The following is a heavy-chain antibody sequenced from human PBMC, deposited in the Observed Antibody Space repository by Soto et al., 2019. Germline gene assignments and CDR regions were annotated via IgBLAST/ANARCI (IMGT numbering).Heavy chain of an antibody. V-gene: IGHV4-39*01. CDR2: FYYSGST. Sequence: LQLQESGPGLVKPSETLSLSCTVSGGSVSSSTYYWGWIRQPPGKGLEWIGSFYYSGSTYYNPSLTSRGTISVDTSKNQFSLKLSSVTAADTAVYYCARQGIAVALYSWGQGTLVTVSS. D-gene: IGHD6-19*01. J-gene: IGHJ4*02. CDR1: GGSVSSSTYY. CDR3: ARQGIAVALYS.